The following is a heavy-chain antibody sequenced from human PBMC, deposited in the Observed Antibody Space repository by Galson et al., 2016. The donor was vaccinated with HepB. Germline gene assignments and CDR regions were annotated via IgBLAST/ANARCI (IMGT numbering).Heavy chain of an antibody. Sequence: SLRLSCAASGFTFSNFWMTWVRQAPGKGLEWVASIKKDGSEKYYADSVKGRFTISRDNAKNSVYLQMNSLRAEATALYYCARLRLGGFCDFWGQGALVTVSS. J-gene: IGHJ4*02. V-gene: IGHV3-7*03. CDR2: IKKDGSEK. CDR1: GFTFSNFW. CDR3: ARLRLGGFCDF. D-gene: IGHD2-15*01.